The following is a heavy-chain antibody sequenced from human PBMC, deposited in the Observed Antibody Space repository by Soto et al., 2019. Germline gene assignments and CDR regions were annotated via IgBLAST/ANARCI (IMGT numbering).Heavy chain of an antibody. J-gene: IGHJ6*03. CDR2: IIPILGIA. V-gene: IGHV1-69*02. D-gene: IGHD3-3*01. CDR3: AGSSYYDFWSCSPPTSYYMDV. CDR1: GGTFSSYT. Sequence: QVQLVQAGAEVKKPGSSVKVSCKASGGTFSSYTISWVRQAPGQGLEWMGRIIPILGIANYAQKFQGRVTITSDKASSTDYMELSSLRSDDTAVYYCAGSSYYDFWSCSPPTSYYMDVWGKGTTVTVSS.